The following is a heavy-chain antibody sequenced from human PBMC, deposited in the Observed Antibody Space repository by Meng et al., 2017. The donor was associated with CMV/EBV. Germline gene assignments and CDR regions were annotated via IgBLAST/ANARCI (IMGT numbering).Heavy chain of an antibody. Sequence: ASVKVSCKASGYTFTGYYMHWVRQAPGQGLEWIGWINPNSGGTNYAQKFQGRVTMTRDTSISTAYMELSRLRSDDTAVYYCARVLRQQLVPGYFDYWGQGTLVTVSS. CDR1: GYTFTGYY. J-gene: IGHJ4*02. CDR3: ARVLRQQLVPGYFDY. CDR2: INPNSGGT. D-gene: IGHD6-13*01. V-gene: IGHV1-2*02.